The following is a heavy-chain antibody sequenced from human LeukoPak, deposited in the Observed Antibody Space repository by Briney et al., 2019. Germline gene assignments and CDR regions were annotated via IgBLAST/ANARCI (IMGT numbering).Heavy chain of an antibody. D-gene: IGHD1-26*01. CDR2: ISGSGGST. J-gene: IGHJ4*02. Sequence: GGSLRLSCAASGFTFSDYYMSWIRQAPGKGLEWVSAISGSGGSTYYADFVRGRFTISRDNSKNTLYLQMNSLRAEDTAVYYCAKAVGATGGYFDYWGQGTLVTVSS. CDR3: AKAVGATGGYFDY. V-gene: IGHV3-23*01. CDR1: GFTFSDYY.